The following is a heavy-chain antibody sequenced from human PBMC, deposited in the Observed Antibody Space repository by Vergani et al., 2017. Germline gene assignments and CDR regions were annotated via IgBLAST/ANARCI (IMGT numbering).Heavy chain of an antibody. J-gene: IGHJ4*02. CDR1: GFTVSSNY. D-gene: IGHD3-22*01. V-gene: IGHV3-66*01. Sequence: EVQLVESGGGLVQPGGSLRLSCAASGFTVSSNYMSWVRQAPGKGLEWVSVIYSGGSTYYADSVKGRFTISRDNSKNTLYLQMNSLRAEDTAVYYCAKDVISDSISPHGFDYWGQGTLVTVSS. CDR2: IYSGGST. CDR3: AKDVISDSISPHGFDY.